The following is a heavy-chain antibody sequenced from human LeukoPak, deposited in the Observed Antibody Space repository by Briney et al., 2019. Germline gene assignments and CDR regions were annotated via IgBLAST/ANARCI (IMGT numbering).Heavy chain of an antibody. CDR2: ISSSSSYI. D-gene: IGHD6-6*01. Sequence: GGSLRLSCAASGFTFSSYSMNWVRQAPGKGLEWVSSISSSSSYIYYADSVKGRFTISRDNAKNSLYLQMNSLRAEDTAVYYCAPSSIAALSDAFDIWGQGTMVTVSS. CDR3: APSSIAALSDAFDI. CDR1: GFTFSSYS. J-gene: IGHJ3*02. V-gene: IGHV3-21*01.